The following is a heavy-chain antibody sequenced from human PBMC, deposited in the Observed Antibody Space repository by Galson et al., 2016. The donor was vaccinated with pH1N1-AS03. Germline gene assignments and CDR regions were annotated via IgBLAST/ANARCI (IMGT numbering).Heavy chain of an antibody. D-gene: IGHD2-2*01. J-gene: IGHJ4*02. V-gene: IGHV5-51*01. Sequence: QSGAEVKQPGESLRISCKTSGYLFTNYWIGWVRQMPGKGLEWMGIFYPSDSDARYSPSFQGQVTFSADKSTATAYLQWSTLKAADTAIYYCATHASPTILSYHFDYWGRGTLVTVSS. CDR1: GYLFTNYW. CDR2: FYPSDSDA. CDR3: ATHASPTILSYHFDY.